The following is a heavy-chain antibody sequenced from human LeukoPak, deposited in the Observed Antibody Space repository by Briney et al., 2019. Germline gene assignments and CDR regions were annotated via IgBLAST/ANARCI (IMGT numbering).Heavy chain of an antibody. V-gene: IGHV3-30*02. Sequence: GGSLRLSCAASGFIFSSYGMHWVRQAPGKGLEWVAFIRFDGNNQYHADSVKGRFTISRDDSKNTLYLQMNSLRAEDTAVYYCAKDPSTVTYFFDYWGQGTLVTVSS. CDR2: IRFDGNNQ. J-gene: IGHJ4*02. D-gene: IGHD4-11*01. CDR3: AKDPSTVTYFFDY. CDR1: GFIFSSYG.